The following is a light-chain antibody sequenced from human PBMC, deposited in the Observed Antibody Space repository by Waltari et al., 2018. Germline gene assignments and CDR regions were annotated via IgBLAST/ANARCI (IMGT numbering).Light chain of an antibody. V-gene: IGKV1-5*03. CDR1: QSISSW. CDR3: QQYNTYSA. Sequence: DIQMTQSPSTLSASVCDRVTITCRASQSISSWVAWYQQKPGTAPKLLIYKASTLETGVPSRFSGSGFGTEFTLTISSLQPDDFATYYCQQYNTYSAFGPGTKVDI. J-gene: IGKJ3*01. CDR2: KAS.